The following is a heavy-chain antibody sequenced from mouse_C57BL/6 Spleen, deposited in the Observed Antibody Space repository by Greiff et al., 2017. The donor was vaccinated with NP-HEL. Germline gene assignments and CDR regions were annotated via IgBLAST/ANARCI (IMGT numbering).Heavy chain of an antibody. CDR3: ARGITTFGDAMDY. D-gene: IGHD1-1*01. Sequence: EVQLVESVAELVRPGASVKLSCTASGFNIKNTYMHWVRQRPEQGLEWIGRIDPANGNTKYAPKFQGKATITADTSSNTAYLQLSSLTSEDTAIYYCARGITTFGDAMDYWGQGTSVTVSS. J-gene: IGHJ4*01. V-gene: IGHV14-3*01. CDR1: GFNIKNTY. CDR2: IDPANGNT.